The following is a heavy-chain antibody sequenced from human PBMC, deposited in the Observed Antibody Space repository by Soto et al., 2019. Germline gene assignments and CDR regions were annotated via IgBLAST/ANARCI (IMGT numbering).Heavy chain of an antibody. CDR3: ARSIAARLNWFDP. Sequence: PGGSLRVSCAASGFTFSSYWMSWVRQAPGKGLEWVANIKQDGSEKYYVDSVKGRFTISRDNAKNSLYLQMNSLRAEDTAVYYCARSIAARLNWFDPWGQGTLVTVSS. D-gene: IGHD6-6*01. CDR1: GFTFSSYW. CDR2: IKQDGSEK. V-gene: IGHV3-7*01. J-gene: IGHJ5*02.